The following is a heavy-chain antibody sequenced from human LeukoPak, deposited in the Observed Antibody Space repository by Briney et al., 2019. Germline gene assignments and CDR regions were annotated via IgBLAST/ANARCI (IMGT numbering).Heavy chain of an antibody. CDR2: IYYSGST. Sequence: SETLSLTRTVSGGSISSYYWSWIRQPPGKGPEWIGYIYYSGSTNYNPSLKSRVTISVDTFKNQFSLKLSSVTAADTAVYYCARARWSGDYYYGMDVWGQGTTVTVSS. D-gene: IGHD4-23*01. CDR3: ARARWSGDYYYGMDV. J-gene: IGHJ6*02. V-gene: IGHV4-59*01. CDR1: GGSISSYY.